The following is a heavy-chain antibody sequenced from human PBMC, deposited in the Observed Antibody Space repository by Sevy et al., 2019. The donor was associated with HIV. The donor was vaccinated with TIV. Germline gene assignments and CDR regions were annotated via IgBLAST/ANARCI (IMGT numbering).Heavy chain of an antibody. CDR1: GFTFSTYW. V-gene: IGHV3-74*01. CDR3: ARTASMDYCFYYAMDV. CDR2: VNSDGSST. Sequence: GGSLRLSCAASGFTFSTYWMHWARQAPGKGLVWVSRVNSDGSSTISADSGKGRFTISRDNAKNTLYLQMNSLRAEDTAVYYCARTASMDYCFYYAMDVWGQGTTVTVSS. J-gene: IGHJ6*02.